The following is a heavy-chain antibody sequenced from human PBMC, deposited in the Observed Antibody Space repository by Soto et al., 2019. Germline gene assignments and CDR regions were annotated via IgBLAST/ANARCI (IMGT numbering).Heavy chain of an antibody. CDR3: ARGSSIAGLYYGMDV. Sequence: WTWIRQHPGKGLEWIGYNYYSGITYYNPSLKSRVTISLDTSKNQFSLKLSSVTAADTAVYHCARGSSIAGLYYGMDVWGQGTTVTVSS. CDR2: NYYSGIT. J-gene: IGHJ6*02. D-gene: IGHD6-6*01. V-gene: IGHV4-31*02.